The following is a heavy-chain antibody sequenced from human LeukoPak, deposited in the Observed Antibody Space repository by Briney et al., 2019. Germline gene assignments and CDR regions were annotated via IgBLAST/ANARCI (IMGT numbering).Heavy chain of an antibody. CDR2: IRYDGSNK. CDR1: GFTFSSYG. J-gene: IGHJ5*02. D-gene: IGHD3-10*01. V-gene: IGHV3-30*02. CDR3: AKSVVVRGVLDWFDP. Sequence: GGSLRLSCAASGFTFSSYGMHWVRQAPGKGLEWVAFIRYDGSNKYYADSVKGRFTISRDNSKNTLYLQMNSLRAEDTAVYYCAKSVVVRGVLDWFDPWGQGTLVTVSS.